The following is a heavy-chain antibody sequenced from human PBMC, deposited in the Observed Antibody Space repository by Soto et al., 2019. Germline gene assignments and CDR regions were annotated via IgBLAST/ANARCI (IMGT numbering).Heavy chain of an antibody. Sequence: QVQLVDSGGDVVQPGRSLRLSCAASGFTFSNYGMHWVRQAPGKGLEWVAVIWYDESKKYYAGSVKGRFTISRDNSKNTLFLQMDSLRVEDTAVYYCARGWAGEAAHLDYWGQGTLVTVSS. CDR2: IWYDESKK. V-gene: IGHV3-33*01. J-gene: IGHJ4*02. D-gene: IGHD6-13*01. CDR3: ARGWAGEAAHLDY. CDR1: GFTFSNYG.